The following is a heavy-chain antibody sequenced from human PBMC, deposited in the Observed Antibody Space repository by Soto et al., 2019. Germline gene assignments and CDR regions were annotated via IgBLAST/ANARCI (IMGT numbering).Heavy chain of an antibody. J-gene: IGHJ3*02. CDR3: AKDYVGAFDI. Sequence: QVQLVESGGGVVQPGRSLRLSCAASGFTFSSYGMHWVRQAPGKGLEWVAVISYDGSNKYYADSVKGRFTISRDNSKNTLYLQMNSLRAEDTAVYYCAKDYVGAFDIWGQGTMVTVSS. V-gene: IGHV3-30*18. D-gene: IGHD3-16*01. CDR1: GFTFSSYG. CDR2: ISYDGSNK.